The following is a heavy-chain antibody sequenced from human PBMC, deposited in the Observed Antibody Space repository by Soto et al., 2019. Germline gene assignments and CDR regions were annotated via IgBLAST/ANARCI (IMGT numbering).Heavy chain of an antibody. D-gene: IGHD6-19*01. V-gene: IGHV1-2*02. CDR1: GYSFTAYS. J-gene: IGHJ4*02. CDR3: ARAASAVISLDS. CDR2: FNPNSGDT. Sequence: QVQLVHSGAEVKKPGASVKVSCKASGYSFTAYSMHWVRQAPGQGLEWMGWFNPNSGDTSYAQKFQGRGTLTRDTSISTAYLELTGLRSDDTAVYYCARAASAVISLDSWGQGTLVTVSS.